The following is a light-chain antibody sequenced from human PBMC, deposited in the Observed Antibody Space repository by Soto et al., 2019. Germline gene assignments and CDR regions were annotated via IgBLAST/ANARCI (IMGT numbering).Light chain of an antibody. J-gene: IGKJ2*01. CDR3: QQFYSTPYT. CDR2: AAS. Sequence: DIQMTQSPSSLSASVGDRVTITCRASQSINTYLNWYQQKPGKAPKVLIYAASSLQSGVPSRFSGSGSGTDFTLTISSLQPEDFATYFCQQFYSTPYTFGQGTKLEIK. CDR1: QSINTY. V-gene: IGKV1-39*01.